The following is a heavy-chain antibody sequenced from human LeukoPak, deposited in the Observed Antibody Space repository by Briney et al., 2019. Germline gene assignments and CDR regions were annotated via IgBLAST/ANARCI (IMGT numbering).Heavy chain of an antibody. D-gene: IGHD3-3*01. CDR1: ADSISSTLYY. CDR3: ARLPIFGVVTLDY. V-gene: IGHV4-39*01. Sequence: SETLSLTCTVSADSISSTLYYWGWLRQPPGRGREGIGSIYYGGHTYYNPSLKSRVTISVDTSKNQFSLKLSSVTAADTAVYYCARLPIFGVVTLDYWGRGTLVTVSS. J-gene: IGHJ4*02. CDR2: IYYGGHT.